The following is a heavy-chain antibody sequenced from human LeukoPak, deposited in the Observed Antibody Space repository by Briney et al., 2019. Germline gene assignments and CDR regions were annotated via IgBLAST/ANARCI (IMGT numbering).Heavy chain of an antibody. Sequence: ASETLSLTCAVYGGSFSGYYWSWIRQPPGKGLEWIGEINHSGSTNYNPSLKSRVTISVDTSKNQLSLKVNSVTAADTAVYYCARDSLGINGYWGQGTLVTVSS. CDR3: ARDSLGINGY. CDR1: GGSFSGYY. J-gene: IGHJ4*02. D-gene: IGHD7-27*01. V-gene: IGHV4-34*01. CDR2: INHSGST.